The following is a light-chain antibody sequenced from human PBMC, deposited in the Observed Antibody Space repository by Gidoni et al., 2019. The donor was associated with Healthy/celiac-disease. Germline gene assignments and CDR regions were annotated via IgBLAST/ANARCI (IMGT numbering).Light chain of an antibody. CDR2: AAS. CDR3: QESYRTPYT. Sequence: DIPMTQSPSSLSASVVDRVNITCRARQSISSYLNWYHQKPGKAPTLLIYAASSLQSGVPSRFSGSGSGTDFTLTISSLQHEDFVTYYCQESYRTPYTFGQGTKLEIK. J-gene: IGKJ2*01. CDR1: QSISSY. V-gene: IGKV1-39*01.